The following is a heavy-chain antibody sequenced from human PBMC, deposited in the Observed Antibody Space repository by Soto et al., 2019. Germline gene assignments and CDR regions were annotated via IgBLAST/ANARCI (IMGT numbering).Heavy chain of an antibody. V-gene: IGHV3-23*01. CDR2: ISGSGGST. Sequence: PWGSLRLSCAASGFTFSSYAMSWVRQAPGKGLEWVSAISGSGGSTYYADCVKGRSTISRDNSKNTLYLQMNSLRAEDTAVYYCAKDRNVLRFLEWLPFDYWGQGTLVTVSS. CDR3: AKDRNVLRFLEWLPFDY. CDR1: GFTFSSYA. J-gene: IGHJ4*02. D-gene: IGHD3-3*01.